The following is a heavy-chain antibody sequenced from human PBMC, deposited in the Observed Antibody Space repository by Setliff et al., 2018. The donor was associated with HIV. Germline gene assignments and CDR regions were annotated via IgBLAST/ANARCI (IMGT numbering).Heavy chain of an antibody. Sequence: SETLSLTCTVSGGSISSSIYYWGWIRQPPGKGLEWIGFIYYSGSTYYYGGSTYYNPSLKSRVTISLDTSKNQFSLRLTSLTAADTAIYYCARGTVGAGASFPWGRGILVTVSS. J-gene: IGHJ5*02. CDR3: ARGTVGAGASFP. V-gene: IGHV4-39*07. CDR2: IYYSGSTYYYGGST. D-gene: IGHD1-26*01. CDR1: GGSISSSIYY.